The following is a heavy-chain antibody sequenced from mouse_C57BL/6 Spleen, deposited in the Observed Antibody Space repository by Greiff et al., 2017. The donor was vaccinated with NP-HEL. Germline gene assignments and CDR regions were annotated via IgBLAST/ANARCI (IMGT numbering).Heavy chain of an antibody. CDR2: IYPRDGST. J-gene: IGHJ1*03. V-gene: IGHV1-78*01. CDR3: ARGDYDYDRYWYFDV. CDR1: GYTFTDHT. D-gene: IGHD2-4*01. Sequence: LVESDAELVKPGASVKISCKVSGYTFTDHTIHWMKQRPEQGLEWIGYIYPRDGSTKYNEKFKGKATLTADKSSSTAYMQLNSLTSEDSAVYFCARGDYDYDRYWYFDVWGTGTTVTVSS.